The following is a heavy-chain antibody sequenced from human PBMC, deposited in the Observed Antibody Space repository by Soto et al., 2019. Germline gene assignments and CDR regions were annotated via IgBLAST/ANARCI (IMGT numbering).Heavy chain of an antibody. CDR1: GFTFSSYW. Sequence: EVQLVESGGGLVQPGGSLRLSCAASGFTFSSYWMHWVRQAPGKGLVWVSRINSDGSSPSYADSVKGRFTISRDNAKNTLYLQMNSLRAEDTAVYYCARVYCSGGSYYHLDYWGQGTLVTVSS. CDR3: ARVYCSGGSYYHLDY. J-gene: IGHJ4*02. D-gene: IGHD2-15*01. V-gene: IGHV3-74*01. CDR2: INSDGSSP.